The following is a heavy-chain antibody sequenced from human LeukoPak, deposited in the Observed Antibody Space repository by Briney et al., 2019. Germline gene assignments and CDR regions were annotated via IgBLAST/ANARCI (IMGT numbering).Heavy chain of an antibody. CDR2: IYSGGGT. J-gene: IGHJ4*02. CDR1: GFTVSSNY. D-gene: IGHD5-18*01. Sequence: GGSLRLSCAASGFTVSSNYMSWVRQAPGKGLEWVSVIYSGGGTYYADSVKGRFTISRDNSKNTLYLQMNSLRAEDTAVYYCARVPPHVDTAMAADWGQGTLVTVSS. CDR3: ARVPPHVDTAMAAD. V-gene: IGHV3-66*01.